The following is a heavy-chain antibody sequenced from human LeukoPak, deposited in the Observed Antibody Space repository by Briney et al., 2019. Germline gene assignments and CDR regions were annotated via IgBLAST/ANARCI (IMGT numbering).Heavy chain of an antibody. CDR3: ARLGQPALRVWCFDL. V-gene: IGHV4-39*01. CDR1: GGSISSSSYY. CDR2: IYYSGST. J-gene: IGHJ2*01. Sequence: SETLSLTCTVSGGSISSSSYYWGWIRQPPGKGLEWIGSIYYSGSTYYNPSLKSRVTISVDTSKNQCSLKLSSVTAADTAVYYCARLGQPALRVWCFDLWGRGTLVTVSS. D-gene: IGHD3-16*01.